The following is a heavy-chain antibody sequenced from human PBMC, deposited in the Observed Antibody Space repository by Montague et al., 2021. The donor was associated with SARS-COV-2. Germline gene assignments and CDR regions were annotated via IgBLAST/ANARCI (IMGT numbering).Heavy chain of an antibody. CDR2: IHSGGRSS. D-gene: IGHD3-9*01. CDR1: GFTFSGSP. V-gene: IGHV3-23*03. CDR3: AKVGDLMAGYSLVNLDN. Sequence: SLRLSCAASGFTFSGSPMSWVRQAPGKGLEWVSVIHSGGRSSYYGKSVEGRFTVSRDNSKNTVYLQMNNLRAEDMAVYYCAKVGDLMAGYSLVNLDNWGQGTLVIVSS. J-gene: IGHJ4*02.